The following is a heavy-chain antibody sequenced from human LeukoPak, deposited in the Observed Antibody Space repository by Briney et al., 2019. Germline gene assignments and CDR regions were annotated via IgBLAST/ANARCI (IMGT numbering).Heavy chain of an antibody. CDR2: IRQDGGEK. CDR3: ARDGTAAGLYFDL. Sequence: PGGPLRLSCAVSGFTFTSYWMNWVRQAPGKGLEWVASIRQDGGEKSYVDSVKGRFTISRDNTKNSLYLQMSSLRAEDTAVYYCARDGTAAGLYFDLWGPGTLVTVSS. J-gene: IGHJ4*01. V-gene: IGHV3-7*01. CDR1: GFTFTSYW. D-gene: IGHD6-13*01.